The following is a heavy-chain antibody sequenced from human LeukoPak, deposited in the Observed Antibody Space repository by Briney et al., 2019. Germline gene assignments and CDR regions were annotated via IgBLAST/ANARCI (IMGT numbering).Heavy chain of an antibody. D-gene: IGHD3-22*01. CDR3: AKATNDPSGYHIDY. J-gene: IGHJ4*02. Sequence: GGSLRLSCAASGFTFSSYGMHWVRQAPGKGLGWVAFIRYDGSSKYYADSVKGRFTISRDNSKNTLYLQMNSLRAEDTAVYYCAKATNDPSGYHIDYWGQGTLVTVSS. V-gene: IGHV3-30*02. CDR1: GFTFSSYG. CDR2: IRYDGSSK.